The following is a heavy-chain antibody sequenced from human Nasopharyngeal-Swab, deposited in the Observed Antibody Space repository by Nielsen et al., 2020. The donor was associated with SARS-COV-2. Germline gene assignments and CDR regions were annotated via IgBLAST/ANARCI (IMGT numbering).Heavy chain of an antibody. Sequence: ASVKVSCKASGYTFTAFSIHWVRQSPGQGLEWVERIGTNSGGTLYAQRFRGRVTMTRDTSVATAYMELSDLRSDDTAVYYCARDSPASRGDYWGQGTLVTVSS. D-gene: IGHD5-24*01. CDR3: ARDSPASRGDY. J-gene: IGHJ4*02. CDR2: IGTNSGGT. V-gene: IGHV1-2*06. CDR1: GYTFTAFS.